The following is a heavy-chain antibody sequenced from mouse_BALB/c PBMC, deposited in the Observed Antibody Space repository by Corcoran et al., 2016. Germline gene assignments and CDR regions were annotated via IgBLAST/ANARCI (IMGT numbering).Heavy chain of an antibody. V-gene: IGHV14-3*02. CDR3: ARSPLYDGSSWGFAY. J-gene: IGHJ3*01. Sequence: EVQLQQSGAELVKPGASVKLSCTASGFNIKDTYMHWVKQRPEQGLEWIVRIDPANGNTKYDPKFQGKATITADTSSNTAYLQLSSLTSEDTAVYYCARSPLYDGSSWGFAYWGQGTLVTVSA. D-gene: IGHD1-1*01. CDR1: GFNIKDTY. CDR2: IDPANGNT.